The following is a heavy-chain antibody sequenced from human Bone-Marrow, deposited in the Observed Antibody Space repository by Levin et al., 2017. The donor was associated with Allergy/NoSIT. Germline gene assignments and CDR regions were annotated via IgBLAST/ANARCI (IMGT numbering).Heavy chain of an antibody. J-gene: IGHJ6*02. D-gene: IGHD5-24*01. CDR2: ISGSGANT. Sequence: GGSLRLSCVASGFTFSSYAMTWVRQAPGKGLEWVSSISGSGANTYYADSVKGRSTISRDNSKNTLYLQMNSLRAEDTAVYYCAATISNHYYGMDVWGQGTTVTVSS. V-gene: IGHV3-23*01. CDR3: AATISNHYYGMDV. CDR1: GFTFSSYA.